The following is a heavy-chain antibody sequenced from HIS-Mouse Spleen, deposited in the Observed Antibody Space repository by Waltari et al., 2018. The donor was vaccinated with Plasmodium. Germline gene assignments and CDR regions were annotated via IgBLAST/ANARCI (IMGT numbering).Heavy chain of an antibody. CDR2: IYHSGIT. Sequence: QVQLQESGPGLVKPSETLSLTCTVSGYSISSGYYWGWIRQPPGKGLEWIGSIYHSGITYHNPSLKSRVTISVDTSKNQFSLKLSSVTAADTAVYYCARGVGYSSSWYWFDPWGQGTLVTVSS. CDR3: ARGVGYSSSWYWFDP. J-gene: IGHJ5*02. V-gene: IGHV4-38-2*02. D-gene: IGHD6-13*01. CDR1: GYSISSGYY.